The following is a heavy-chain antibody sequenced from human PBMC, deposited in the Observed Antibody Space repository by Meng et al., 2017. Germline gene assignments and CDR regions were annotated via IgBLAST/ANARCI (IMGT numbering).Heavy chain of an antibody. V-gene: IGHV1-69*13. CDR2: IIPIFGTA. J-gene: IGHJ3*02. D-gene: IGHD3-22*01. Sequence: SVKVSCKASGGTFSSYAISWVRQAPGQGLEWMGGIIPIFGTANYAQKFQGRVTITADESTSTAYMELSSLRSEDTAVYYCARDQESNYYDSSVYFLAFDIWGQGTMVTVSS. CDR3: ARDQESNYYDSSVYFLAFDI. CDR1: GGTFSSYA.